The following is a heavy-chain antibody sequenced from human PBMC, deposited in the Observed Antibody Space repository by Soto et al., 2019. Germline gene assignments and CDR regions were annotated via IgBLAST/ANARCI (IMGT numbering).Heavy chain of an antibody. D-gene: IGHD3-16*01. V-gene: IGHV6-1*01. J-gene: IGHJ4*01. CDR1: GDSVSSNSAA. Sequence: SQTLTLTCAISGDSVSSNSAAWNWIRQSPSRGLEWLGRTYYRSKWYNDYAVSVKSRITINPDTSKNQFFLQMNSVTPEDTAVYHCPRGVGNRIWGSCGNWGPGTLVTV. CDR2: TYYRSKWYN. CDR3: PRGVGNRIWGSCGN.